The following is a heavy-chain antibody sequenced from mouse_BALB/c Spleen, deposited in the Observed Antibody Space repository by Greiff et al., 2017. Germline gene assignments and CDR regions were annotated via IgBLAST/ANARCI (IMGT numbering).Heavy chain of an antibody. CDR1: GFTFNTNA. CDR3: VRAGYGNYEGNAMDY. V-gene: IGHV10S3*01. J-gene: IGHJ4*01. CDR2: IRSKSNNYAT. D-gene: IGHD2-10*02. Sequence: EVQLVETGGGLVQPKGSLKLSCAASGFTFNTNAMNWVRQAPGKGLEWVARIRSKSNNYATYYADSVKDRFTISRDDSQSMLYLQMNNLKTEDTAMYYCVRAGYGNYEGNAMDYWGQGTSVTVSS.